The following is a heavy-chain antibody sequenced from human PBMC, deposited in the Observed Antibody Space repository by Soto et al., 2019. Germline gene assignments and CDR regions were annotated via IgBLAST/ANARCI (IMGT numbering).Heavy chain of an antibody. J-gene: IGHJ4*02. CDR1: GFTFSSYA. V-gene: IGHV3-23*01. Sequence: GGSLRLSCAASGFTFSSYAMSWFRQAPGKGLWWVAAISGSCGSTYYADSVKGRFTISRDNSKNTLYLQMNSLRAEDTAVYYCAKLLWKYFDYWGQGTLVTVSS. CDR2: ISGSCGST. CDR3: AKLLWKYFDY. D-gene: IGHD2-21*01.